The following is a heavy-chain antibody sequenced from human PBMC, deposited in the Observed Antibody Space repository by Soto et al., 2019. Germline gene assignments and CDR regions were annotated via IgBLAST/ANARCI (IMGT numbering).Heavy chain of an antibody. V-gene: IGHV3-11*01. CDR2: ISSSGTTE. CDR3: ARDRGAVVGQYFDY. Sequence: QVQLVESGGGLVKPGGSLRLSCAASGFTFSGYYMSWIRQAPGKGLEWISYISSSGTTENYTDSVKGRFTVSRDNAKNSLYLQVNSLRAEDTAVYYCARDRGAVVGQYFDYWGQGTLVTVSS. CDR1: GFTFSGYY. D-gene: IGHD6-19*01. J-gene: IGHJ4*02.